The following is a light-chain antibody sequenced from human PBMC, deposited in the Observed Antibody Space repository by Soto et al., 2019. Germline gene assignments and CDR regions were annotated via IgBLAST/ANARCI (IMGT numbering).Light chain of an antibody. V-gene: IGLV1-44*01. CDR1: SSNIGSNS. J-gene: IGLJ2*01. CDR2: SSN. CDR3: AAWDDSLNGVV. Sequence: QAVVTQPPSASGTPGQRVTISCSGSSSNIGSNSVNWYQQLPGTAPKLLMYSSNQRPSGVPDRFSGSKSGTSASLAISGLQSEHEADYYCAAWDDSLNGVVFGGGTKLTVL.